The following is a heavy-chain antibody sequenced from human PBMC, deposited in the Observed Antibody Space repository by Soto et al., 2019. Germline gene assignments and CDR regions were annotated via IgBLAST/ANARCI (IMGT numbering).Heavy chain of an antibody. D-gene: IGHD5-12*01. CDR1: GGSISSSSYY. CDR2: FYYSGST. Sequence: PSETLSLTCTVSGGSISSSSYYWGWIRQSPGKGLEWIGSFYYSGSTYYSPSLRSRVTISGDTSRKQISLRLSSVTAADTAVYYCARISVASRYVDVWGKGTTVTVSS. V-gene: IGHV4-39*01. CDR3: ARISVASRYVDV. J-gene: IGHJ6*03.